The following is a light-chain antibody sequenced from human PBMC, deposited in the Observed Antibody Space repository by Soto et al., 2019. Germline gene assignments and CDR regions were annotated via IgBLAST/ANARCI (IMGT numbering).Light chain of an antibody. J-gene: IGLJ1*01. CDR1: SSDVGGYNY. CDR2: DVS. Sequence: QSALTQPASVSGSPGQSITISCTGTSSDVGGYNYVSWYQQHPGKAPKLMIYDVSNRPSGVSNRLSGSKSGNTASLTISGLQAEDEADYYCSSYTSSNPYVFGTGTKLTVL. V-gene: IGLV2-14*01. CDR3: SSYTSSNPYV.